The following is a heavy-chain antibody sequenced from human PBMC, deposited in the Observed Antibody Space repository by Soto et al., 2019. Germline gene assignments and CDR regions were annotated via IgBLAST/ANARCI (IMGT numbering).Heavy chain of an antibody. CDR2: IYYSWST. CDR1: GGSISSYY. Sequence: QVQLQESGPGLVKPSETLSLTCTVSGGSISSYYWSWIRQPPGQGLEWIGYIYYSWSTNYNHSLMSRVTISVDTSKNQFSLKVSSVTAADTAVYYCARVGRAGYDSFDIWGQGTMVTVSS. CDR3: ARVGRAGYDSFDI. J-gene: IGHJ3*02. V-gene: IGHV4-59*01. D-gene: IGHD6-13*01.